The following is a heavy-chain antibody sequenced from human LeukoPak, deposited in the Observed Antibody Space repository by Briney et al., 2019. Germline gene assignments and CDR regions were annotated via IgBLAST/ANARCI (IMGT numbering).Heavy chain of an antibody. D-gene: IGHD4-17*01. CDR3: ARGIYGVYYFDY. CDR2: INHSGAT. J-gene: IGHJ4*02. CDR1: GGSLSGYY. Sequence: SETLSLTCAVYGGSLSGYYWSWIRQPPGKGLAWIGEINHSGATNYNPSLKSRVTIAVDTSKNQFSLRLSSVTAADTAMYYCARGIYGVYYFDYWGQGALVTVSS. V-gene: IGHV4-34*01.